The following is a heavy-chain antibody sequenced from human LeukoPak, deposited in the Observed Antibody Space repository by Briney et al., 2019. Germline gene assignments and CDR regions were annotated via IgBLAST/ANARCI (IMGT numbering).Heavy chain of an antibody. CDR1: GFTFTSYA. D-gene: IGHD3-3*01. CDR3: ARAKPDAKREWLLNYFDY. J-gene: IGHJ4*02. CDR2: ISGSGATT. Sequence: PRGSLRLSCAASGFTFTSYAMSWVRQAPGKGLQWVSSISGSGATTYYAGSVKGRFTISRDNSKNTLYLQMNSLRAEDTAVYYCARAKPDAKREWLLNYFDYWGQGTLVTVSS. V-gene: IGHV3-23*01.